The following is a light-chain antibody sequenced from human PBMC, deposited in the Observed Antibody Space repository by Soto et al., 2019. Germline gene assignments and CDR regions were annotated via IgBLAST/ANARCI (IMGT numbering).Light chain of an antibody. V-gene: IGKV3-11*01. Sequence: EIVLTQSPATLSLSPGERATLSCRASQSVSSYLAWYQQKPGQAPRLLIYDASNRATGIPARFSGSGSGTDFTRTISRLEPEDFAVYYCQQRSNWSWTFGQGTKVEIK. CDR2: DAS. CDR3: QQRSNWSWT. CDR1: QSVSSY. J-gene: IGKJ1*01.